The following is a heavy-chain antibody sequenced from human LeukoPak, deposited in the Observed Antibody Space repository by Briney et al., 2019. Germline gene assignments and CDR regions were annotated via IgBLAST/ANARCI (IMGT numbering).Heavy chain of an antibody. V-gene: IGHV1-3*01. CDR3: ARDDRISRGAVAGSLRY. CDR1: GYTFTSYA. Sequence: RASVKVSCKASGYTFTSYAMHWVRQAPGQRLEWMGWINAGNGNTKYSQKFQGRVTITRDTSASTAYMELSSLRSEDTAVYYCARDDRISRGAVAGSLRYWGQGTLVTVSS. D-gene: IGHD6-19*01. J-gene: IGHJ4*02. CDR2: INAGNGNT.